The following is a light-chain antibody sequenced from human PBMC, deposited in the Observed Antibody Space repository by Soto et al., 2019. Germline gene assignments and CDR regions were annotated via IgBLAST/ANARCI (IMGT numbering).Light chain of an antibody. V-gene: IGKV1-39*01. Sequence: LQMTHSPSTLSASVVYTVTVTCRASQSVSGWLAWYQQKPGKAPKLLIYAASSLQSGVPSRFSGSGSGTDFTLTISSLQPEDFATYYCQQSYSTPHTFGQGTRLEI. J-gene: IGKJ5*01. CDR1: QSVSGW. CDR3: QQSYSTPHT. CDR2: AAS.